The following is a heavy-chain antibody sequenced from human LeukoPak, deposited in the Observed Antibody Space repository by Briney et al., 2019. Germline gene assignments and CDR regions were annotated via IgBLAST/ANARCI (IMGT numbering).Heavy chain of an antibody. CDR3: ARRIAAAVNYINY. D-gene: IGHD6-13*01. V-gene: IGHV4-34*01. CDR2: INHSGST. J-gene: IGHJ4*02. CDR1: GGSFSGYY. Sequence: SETLSLTCAVYGGSFSGYYWSWIRQPPGKGLEWIGEINHSGSTNYNTSLKSRVTISVDTSKNQFSLKLSSVTAADTAVYYCARRIAAAVNYINYWGQGTLVTVSS.